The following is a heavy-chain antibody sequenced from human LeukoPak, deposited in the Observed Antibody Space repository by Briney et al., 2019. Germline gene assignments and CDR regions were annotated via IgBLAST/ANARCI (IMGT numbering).Heavy chain of an antibody. CDR3: ARPGIAVAGEFFDY. V-gene: IGHV3-21*01. CDR1: GFTFSDYT. J-gene: IGHJ4*02. Sequence: GGSLRLSCAASGFTFSDYTMNWVRQAPEKGLEWVSSISSSNSYIYYADSVKGRFTISRDNAKNSLYLQMNSLRAEDTAVYYCARPGIAVAGEFFDYWGQGTLVTVSS. CDR2: ISSSNSYI. D-gene: IGHD6-19*01.